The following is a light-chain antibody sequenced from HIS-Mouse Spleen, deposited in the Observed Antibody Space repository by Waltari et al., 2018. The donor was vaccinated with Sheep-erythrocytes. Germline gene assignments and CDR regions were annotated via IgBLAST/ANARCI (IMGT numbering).Light chain of an antibody. CDR3: AAWDDSLNGYV. CDR2: DVS. V-gene: IGLV2-11*01. Sequence: QSALTQPRSVSGSPGQSVTISCTGTSSDAGGYNYFSWYQQHPGKAPKLMIYDVSKRPSGVPDRFSGSKSGTSASLAISGLQSEDEADYYCAAWDDSLNGYVFGTGTKVTVL. CDR1: SSDAGGYNY. J-gene: IGLJ1*01.